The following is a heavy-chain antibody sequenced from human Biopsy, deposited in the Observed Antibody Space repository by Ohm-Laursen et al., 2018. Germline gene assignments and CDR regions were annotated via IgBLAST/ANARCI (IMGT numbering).Heavy chain of an antibody. V-gene: IGHV1-69*01. Sequence: SSVKVSCKASGGAFTNYAINWVRQAPGHGLERMGGIITVSETAGYAERFQGRVTITADVTTTTAYMDLSGLRSEDTAVYYCVAYPSSGFFENNDDFAMDVWDQGTTVIVSS. CDR3: VAYPSSGFFENNDDFAMDV. CDR1: GGAFTNYA. J-gene: IGHJ6*02. CDR2: IITVSETA. D-gene: IGHD6-19*01.